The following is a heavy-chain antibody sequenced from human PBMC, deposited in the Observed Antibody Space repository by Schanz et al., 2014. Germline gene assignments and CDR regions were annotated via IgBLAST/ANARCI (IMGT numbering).Heavy chain of an antibody. Sequence: VKLVESGGGLVQPGGSLRLSCAASGFTFSDHFMDWVRQAPGKGLEWVSYISGSSIHKNYADSVKGRFSISRDNGETSVYLQINSLRVEDTAVYYCARFLARYQYYGVDVWGQGTTVIVSS. CDR1: GFTFSDHF. CDR3: ARFLARYQYYGVDV. CDR2: ISGSSIHK. D-gene: IGHD3-3*01. V-gene: IGHV3-11*05. J-gene: IGHJ6*02.